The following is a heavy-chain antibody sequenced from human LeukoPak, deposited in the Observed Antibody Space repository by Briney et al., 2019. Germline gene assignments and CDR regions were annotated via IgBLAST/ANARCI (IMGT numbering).Heavy chain of an antibody. V-gene: IGHV4-4*07. J-gene: IGHJ6*02. Sequence: SETLSLTCTVSGGSISSYYWSWIRQPAGKGLEWIGRIYTSGSTNYNPSLKSRVTMSVDRSKNQFSLRLSSVTAADTAVYYCARSNSSGWYYRHYYYYGMDVWGQGTTVTVSS. CDR2: IYTSGST. CDR1: GGSISSYY. D-gene: IGHD6-19*01. CDR3: ARSNSSGWYYRHYYYYGMDV.